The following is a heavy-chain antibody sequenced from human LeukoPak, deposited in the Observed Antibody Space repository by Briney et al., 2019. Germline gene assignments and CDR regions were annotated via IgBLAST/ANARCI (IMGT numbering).Heavy chain of an antibody. Sequence: GGSLRLSCTASGFIFRDYVMSWVRQAPGKGPEWVAAIWRTGDWTHYVDSVKGRFTISRDNSKNTLDLQMSSLRAEDTALYYCAKGSASSRPYYFDYWGQGALVTVSS. D-gene: IGHD2-15*01. CDR2: IWRTGDWT. V-gene: IGHV3-23*05. J-gene: IGHJ4*02. CDR1: GFIFRDYV. CDR3: AKGSASSRPYYFDY.